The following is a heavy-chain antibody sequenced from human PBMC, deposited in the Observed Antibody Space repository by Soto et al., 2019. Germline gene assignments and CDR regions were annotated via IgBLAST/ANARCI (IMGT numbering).Heavy chain of an antibody. Sequence: QVQLQESGPGLVKPSGTLSLTCSVSGDSITNDRWWSWVRQSPGKGLEWIGEIYHSGRTTYNPSLKSRVIISVDKSKNNFSLTLSSVTAADTAVYYCTANGYYSLDYWGQGSLVTVSS. J-gene: IGHJ4*02. CDR2: IYHSGRT. D-gene: IGHD5-12*01. V-gene: IGHV4-4*02. CDR3: TANGYYSLDY. CDR1: GDSITNDRW.